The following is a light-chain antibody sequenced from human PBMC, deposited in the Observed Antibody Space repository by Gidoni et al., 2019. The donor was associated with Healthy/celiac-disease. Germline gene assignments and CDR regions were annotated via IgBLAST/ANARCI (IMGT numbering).Light chain of an antibody. Sequence: DVKLITYPSSLSASVGDRVTITCRASQSISSYLNWYQQKPGKAPKLLIYAASSLQSGVPSRFSGSGSGTDFTLTISSLQPEDFATYYCQQSYSTPLNTFGQXTKLDIK. CDR1: QSISSY. V-gene: IGKV1-39*01. CDR2: AAS. CDR3: QQSYSTPLNT. J-gene: IGKJ2*01.